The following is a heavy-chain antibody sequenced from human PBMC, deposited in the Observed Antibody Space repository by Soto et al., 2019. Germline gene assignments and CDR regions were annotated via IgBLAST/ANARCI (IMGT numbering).Heavy chain of an antibody. CDR1: EYTFTIYV. V-gene: IGHV1-3*01. Sequence: ASVKVSCKASEYTFTIYVIHWVRQAPGQRLEWMGWINAGNVNTKYSQKFQGRVTITRDASARTAYMELSSLRSQDPAGYYCATSTIDTSTWKQYFYGMDVWGQGSTVTVSS. CDR3: ATSTIDTSTWKQYFYGMDV. CDR2: INAGNVNT. J-gene: IGHJ6*02. D-gene: IGHD6-13*01.